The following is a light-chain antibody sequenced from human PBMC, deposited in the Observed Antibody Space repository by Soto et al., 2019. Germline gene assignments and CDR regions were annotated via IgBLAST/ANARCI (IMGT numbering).Light chain of an antibody. CDR3: QQSYSTRIT. CDR1: QSISNY. CDR2: AAS. Sequence: DIQMTQSPSSLSASVVDRVTITFRASQSISNYLNWYQQKPGIAPKLLSYAASRLQSGVPSRFSGSGSGTDFTLTISSLQPEDFATYYCQQSYSTRITFGQGTRLEIK. J-gene: IGKJ5*01. V-gene: IGKV1-39*01.